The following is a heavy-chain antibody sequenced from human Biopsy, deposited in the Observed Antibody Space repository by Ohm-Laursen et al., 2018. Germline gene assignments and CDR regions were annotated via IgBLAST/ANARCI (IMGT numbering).Heavy chain of an antibody. Sequence: SLRLSCSASGFTFSSYVMSWVRQAPGKGLEWVSTISGSGGTTYYADSVKGRFTISRDNSKNTLYLQMNSLRAEDTAVYYCAKDPVSGVPCSSNGPVFASWARGTRATVPP. J-gene: IGHJ4*02. V-gene: IGHV3-23*01. CDR1: GFTFSSYV. D-gene: IGHD2-15*01. CDR3: AKDPVSGVPCSSNGPVFAS. CDR2: ISGSGGTT.